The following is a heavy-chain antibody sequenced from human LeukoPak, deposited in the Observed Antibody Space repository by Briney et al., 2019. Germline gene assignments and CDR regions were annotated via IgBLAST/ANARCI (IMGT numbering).Heavy chain of an antibody. D-gene: IGHD6-13*01. CDR2: IWYDESKK. CDR3: ARGQQLIKTD. V-gene: IGHV3-33*01. J-gene: IGHJ4*02. Sequence: GGSLRLSCAVSGFTFSTYGMHWVRQAPGKGLEWVAVIWYDESKKYYADSVKGRFTISRDNSKNTLYLQMNSLRAEDTAVYYCARGQQLIKTDWGQGTLVTVSS. CDR1: GFTFSTYG.